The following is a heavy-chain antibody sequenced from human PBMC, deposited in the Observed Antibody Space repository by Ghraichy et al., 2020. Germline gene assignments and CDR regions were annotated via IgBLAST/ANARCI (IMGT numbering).Heavy chain of an antibody. CDR3: ARGTGYSSSWYGY. D-gene: IGHD6-13*01. J-gene: IGHJ4*02. Sequence: GESLNISCAASGFTFSSYSMNWVRQAPGKGLEWVSYISSSSTIYYADSVKGRFTISRDNAKNSLYLQMNSLRAEDTAVYYCARGTGYSSSWYGYWGQGTLVTVSS. CDR1: GFTFSSYS. V-gene: IGHV3-48*01. CDR2: ISSSSTI.